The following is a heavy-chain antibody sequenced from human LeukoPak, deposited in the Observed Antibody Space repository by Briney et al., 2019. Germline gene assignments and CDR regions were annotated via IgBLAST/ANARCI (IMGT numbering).Heavy chain of an antibody. J-gene: IGHJ4*02. CDR1: GLSLNSYA. CDR2: SSSSDDGK. V-gene: IGHV3-23*01. D-gene: IGHD3-22*01. Sequence: GGSLRLSCTASGLSLNSYAMSWVRQVPGKGLEWVSASSSSDDGKWYAESVRGRFTISRDNSKNTLYLQMNSLRAEDTAVYYCAKDRSYYDSSGYIYYFDYWGQGTLVTVSS. CDR3: AKDRSYYDSSGYIYYFDY.